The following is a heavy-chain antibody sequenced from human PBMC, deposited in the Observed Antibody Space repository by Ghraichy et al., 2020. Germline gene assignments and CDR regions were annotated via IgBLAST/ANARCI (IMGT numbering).Heavy chain of an antibody. D-gene: IGHD2-8*01. V-gene: IGHV1-69*13. CDR2: IIPIFATT. Sequence: SVKVSCKASGGTISSYAISWVRQAPGQGLEWMGGIIPIFATTNYAQKFQGRVTITADEFTSTVYMELSSLRSEDTAIYYCASPEVGYCPNGVCQLTGYYYYTMDVWGQGTTVTVSS. CDR1: GGTISSYA. J-gene: IGHJ6*02. CDR3: ASPEVGYCPNGVCQLTGYYYYTMDV.